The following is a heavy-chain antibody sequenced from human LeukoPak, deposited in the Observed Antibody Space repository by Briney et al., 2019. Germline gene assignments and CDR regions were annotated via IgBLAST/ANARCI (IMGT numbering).Heavy chain of an antibody. CDR3: AKEQTSSGYFDY. D-gene: IGHD3-10*01. CDR2: ISGNGGRT. CDR1: GFTFNNYA. Sequence: GGSLRLSCAASGFTFNNYAMSWVRQAPGKGLEWVAAISGNGGRTYYRDSVKGRFTISRDNPKNTLYLLMNSLSAEDTALYYCAKEQTSSGYFDYWGQGTVVTVSS. V-gene: IGHV3-23*01. J-gene: IGHJ4*02.